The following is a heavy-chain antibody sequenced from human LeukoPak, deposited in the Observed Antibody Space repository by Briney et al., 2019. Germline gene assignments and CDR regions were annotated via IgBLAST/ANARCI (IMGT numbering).Heavy chain of an antibody. CDR3: AHSLESGGCFDY. Sequence: SGPTLVKPTQTLTLTCTFSGFSLRTRGVGVGWIRQPPGKALEWLSLIYWDDDKRYSPSLKSRLTITKDTSKNQVVLTMTNMDPVDIATYYCAHSLESGGCFDYWGQGTLVTVSS. D-gene: IGHD5-12*01. J-gene: IGHJ4*02. V-gene: IGHV2-5*02. CDR1: GFSLRTRGVG. CDR2: IYWDDDK.